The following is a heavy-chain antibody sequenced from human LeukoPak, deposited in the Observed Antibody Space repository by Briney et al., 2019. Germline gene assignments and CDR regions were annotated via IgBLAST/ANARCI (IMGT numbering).Heavy chain of an antibody. CDR2: INHTGST. D-gene: IGHD3-22*01. Sequence: PSETLSLTCAVYSGSFTDSYWTWIRQPPGKGLEWIGEINHTGSTNYNPSLKSRVTISVDKSKNQFSLKLSSVTAADTAVYYCARAIYDSSGYYSRNHWYFDLWGRGTLVTVSS. CDR3: ARAIYDSSGYYSRNHWYFDL. J-gene: IGHJ2*01. CDR1: SGSFTDSY. V-gene: IGHV4-34*01.